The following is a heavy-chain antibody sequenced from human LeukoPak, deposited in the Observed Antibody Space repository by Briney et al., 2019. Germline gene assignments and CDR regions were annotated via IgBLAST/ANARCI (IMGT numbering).Heavy chain of an antibody. V-gene: IGHV4-59*01. CDR1: GGSISSYY. CDR2: IYYSGST. J-gene: IGHJ4*02. Sequence: SETLSLTCTVSGGSISSYYWSWIRQPPGKGLEWIGYIYYSGSTNYNPSLKSRVTISVDTSKNQFSLKLSSVTAADTAVYYCARGRRISGSYMGPLDYWGQGTLVTVSS. CDR3: ARGRRISGSYMGPLDY. D-gene: IGHD1-26*01.